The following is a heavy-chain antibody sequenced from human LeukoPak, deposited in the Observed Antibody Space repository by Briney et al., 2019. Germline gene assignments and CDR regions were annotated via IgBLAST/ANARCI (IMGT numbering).Heavy chain of an antibody. CDR3: AKDMPLYCSGGSCPIDH. D-gene: IGHD2-15*01. Sequence: GGSLILSCTASGFIFDDYTMHWVRQSPGRGLEWVSLISWDGTSTYYADSVRGRFTISRDNTKNFLFLQMTSLTIDDSGLYFCAKDMPLYCSGGSCPIDHWGQGALVTVSS. CDR2: ISWDGTST. CDR1: GFIFDDYT. V-gene: IGHV3-43*01. J-gene: IGHJ4*02.